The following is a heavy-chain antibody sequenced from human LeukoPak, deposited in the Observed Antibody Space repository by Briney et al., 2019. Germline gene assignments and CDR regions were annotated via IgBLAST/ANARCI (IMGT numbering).Heavy chain of an antibody. CDR3: ARGGLDY. D-gene: IGHD3-16*01. J-gene: IGHJ4*02. CDR1: GGSISSSSHY. CDR2: IYYSGST. V-gene: IGHV4-39*01. Sequence: SETLSLTCTVSGGSISSSSHYWGWIRQPPGKGLEWIGSIYYSGSTYYNPSLKSRVTISVDTSKNQFSLKLSSVTAADTAVYYCARGGLDYWGQGTLVTVSS.